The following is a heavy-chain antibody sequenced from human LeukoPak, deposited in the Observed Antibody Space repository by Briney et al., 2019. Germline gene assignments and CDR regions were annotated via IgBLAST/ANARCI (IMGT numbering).Heavy chain of an antibody. V-gene: IGHV3-30*04. D-gene: IGHD4-23*01. CDR2: ISYDGRNK. CDR3: ARNERMVTSPFDY. CDR1: GFTFSSYA. Sequence: PGGSLRLSCAASGFTFSSYAMHWVRQAPGKGLEWVAVISYDGRNKYYADSVKGRFSISRDNSKNTLYLQMNSLRPEDTAVYSCARNERMVTSPFDYWGQGTLVTVSS. J-gene: IGHJ4*02.